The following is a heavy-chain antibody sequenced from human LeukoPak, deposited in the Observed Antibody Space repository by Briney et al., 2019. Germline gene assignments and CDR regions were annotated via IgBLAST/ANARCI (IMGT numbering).Heavy chain of an antibody. J-gene: IGHJ4*02. CDR3: AKTQRGNYFDY. V-gene: IGHV4-31*03. Sequence: SETLSLTCTVSGGSISSGGYHWGRIRQHPGKGLEWIGYIYYSGSTYYNPSLKSRVTISVDTSKNQFSLKLSSVTAADTAVYYCAKTQRGNYFDYWGQGTLVTVSS. CDR2: IYYSGST. CDR1: GGSISSGGYH. D-gene: IGHD6-13*01.